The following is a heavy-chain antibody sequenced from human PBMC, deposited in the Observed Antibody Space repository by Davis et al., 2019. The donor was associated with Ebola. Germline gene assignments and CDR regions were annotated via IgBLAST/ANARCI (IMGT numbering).Heavy chain of an antibody. Sequence: SLKISCAASGFTFDDYAMHWVRQAPGKGLEWVSGISWNSGSIGYVDSVKGRFTISRDNAKNSLYLQMNSLRAEDTAVYYCARETSGGGSYPPGAFDIWGQGTMVTVSS. D-gene: IGHD1-26*01. J-gene: IGHJ3*02. CDR1: GFTFDDYA. CDR3: ARETSGGGSYPPGAFDI. V-gene: IGHV3-9*01. CDR2: ISWNSGSI.